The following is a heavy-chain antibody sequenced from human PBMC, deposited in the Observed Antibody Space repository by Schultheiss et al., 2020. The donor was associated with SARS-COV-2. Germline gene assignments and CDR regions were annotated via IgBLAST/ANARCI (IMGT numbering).Heavy chain of an antibody. CDR3: AMYGSGKIDY. D-gene: IGHD3-10*01. J-gene: IGHJ4*02. CDR1: GGTFSSYA. Sequence: ASVKVSCKASGGTFSSYAISWVRQAPGQGLEWMGWINPNSGGTNYAQKFQGRVTMTRDTSISTAYMELSRLRSEDTAVYYCAMYGSGKIDYWGQGTLVTVSS. CDR2: INPNSGGT. V-gene: IGHV1-2*02.